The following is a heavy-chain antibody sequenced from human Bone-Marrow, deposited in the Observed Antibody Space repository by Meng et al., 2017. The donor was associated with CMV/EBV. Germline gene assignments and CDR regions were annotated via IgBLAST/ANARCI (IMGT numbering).Heavy chain of an antibody. CDR3: AKDSYGMDV. CDR1: GLSFSSYV. CDR2: IILSGGST. V-gene: IGHV3-23*01. Sequence: GGSLRLSCAASGLSFSSYVMSWVRQPPGKGLEWVSSIILSGGSTYYADSAKGRFTISRDNSKNTLYLQMNSLRAEDTAVYYCAKDSYGMDVWGQGTTVTVSS. J-gene: IGHJ6*02.